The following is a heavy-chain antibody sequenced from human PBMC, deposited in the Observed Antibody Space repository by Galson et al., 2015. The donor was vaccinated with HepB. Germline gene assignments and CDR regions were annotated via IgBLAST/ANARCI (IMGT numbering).Heavy chain of an antibody. J-gene: IGHJ6*02. CDR2: ISAYNGNT. CDR1: GYTFTSYA. CDR3: AVTGYSSGWYPSVGYYYGMDV. D-gene: IGHD6-19*01. V-gene: IGHV1-18*01. Sequence: SVKVSCKASGYTFTSYAFSWVRQAPGQGLEWMGWISAYNGNTNYAQKLQGRVTMTTDTSTSTAYMELRSLRSDDTAVYYCAVTGYSSGWYPSVGYYYGMDVWGQGTTVTVSS.